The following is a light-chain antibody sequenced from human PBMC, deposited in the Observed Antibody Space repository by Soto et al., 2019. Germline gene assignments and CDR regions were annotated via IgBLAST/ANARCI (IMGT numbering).Light chain of an antibody. CDR3: QTWGTGMGV. Sequence: QLVLTQSPSASASLGASVKLTCTLSSGHSTYAIAWHQQQPEKGPRYLMKLNSDGSHSKGDGIPDRFSGSSSGAERYLNISSLQYEDEADYYCQTWGTGMGVFGGGTKLTVL. J-gene: IGLJ3*02. CDR1: SGHSTYA. V-gene: IGLV4-69*01. CDR2: LNSDGSH.